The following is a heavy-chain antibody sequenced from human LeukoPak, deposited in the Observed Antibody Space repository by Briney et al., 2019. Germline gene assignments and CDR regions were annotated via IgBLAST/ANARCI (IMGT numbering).Heavy chain of an antibody. J-gene: IGHJ4*02. V-gene: IGHV3-7*01. CDR2: IKQDGSEK. D-gene: IGHD1-26*01. CDR3: AKDMRSGSYFSSYFDY. CDR1: GFTFSSYW. Sequence: GGSLRLSCAASGFTFSSYWMSWVRQAPGKGLEWVANIKQDGSEKYYVDSVKGRFTISRDNAKNSLYLQMNSLRAEDTAVYYCAKDMRSGSYFSSYFDYWGQGTLVTVSS.